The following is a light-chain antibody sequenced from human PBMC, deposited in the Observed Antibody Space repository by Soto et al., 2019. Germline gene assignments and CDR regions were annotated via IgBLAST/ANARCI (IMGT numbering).Light chain of an antibody. CDR1: SSDVGGYNY. CDR3: SSYTGSTYV. V-gene: IGLV2-14*01. J-gene: IGLJ1*01. Sequence: QSVLTQPASVSGSPGQSITISCTGTSSDVGGYNYVSWYQQHPGKAPKLMIYDVSNRPSGVSNRFSGSKSGNTASLTISGLQAEDEADYYCSSYTGSTYVFGTGTKVTVL. CDR2: DVS.